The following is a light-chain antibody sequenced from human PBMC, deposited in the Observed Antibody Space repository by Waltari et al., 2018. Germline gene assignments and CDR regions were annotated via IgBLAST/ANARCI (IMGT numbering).Light chain of an antibody. CDR1: SSDVGGYNY. CDR3: SSYAGSNNLVV. Sequence: QSALTQPPSAYGSPGQSVTISCTGTSSDVGGYNYVSWYQQYPGKAPKLMIYEVSKRPSGVPDRFSGSKSGNTASLTVSGLQAEDEADYYCSSYAGSNNLVVFGGGTKLTVL. J-gene: IGLJ2*01. CDR2: EVS. V-gene: IGLV2-8*01.